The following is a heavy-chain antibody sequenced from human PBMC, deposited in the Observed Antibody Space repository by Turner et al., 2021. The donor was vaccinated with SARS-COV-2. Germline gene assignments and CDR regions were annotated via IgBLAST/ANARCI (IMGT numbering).Heavy chain of an antibody. J-gene: IGHJ5*02. D-gene: IGHD6-13*01. CDR2: LYYGGAT. CDR3: ARGISSSSRYFNWFDP. V-gene: IGHV4-39*01. CDR1: GDSITRRSFY. Sequence: QLQLQEPGPGVVKPSETLSLTCSVSGDSITRRSFYWGWIRQSPGKGLEWLGSLYYGGATYYNPSLNSRVTVSVDTSKNQFSLRLTSVTAADTAVYSCARGISSSSRYFNWFDPWGQGTLVTVSS.